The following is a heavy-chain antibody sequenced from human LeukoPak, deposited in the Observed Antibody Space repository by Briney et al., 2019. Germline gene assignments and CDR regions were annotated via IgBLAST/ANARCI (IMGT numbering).Heavy chain of an antibody. D-gene: IGHD2-15*01. Sequence: ASVKVSCKVSGYTLTELSMHWVRQAPGKGLEWMGGFDPEDGETIYAQKFQGRVTMTEDTSTDTAYMELSSLRSEDTAMYYCATPTPKGYYYYMDVWGKGTTVTVSS. V-gene: IGHV1-24*01. CDR3: ATPTPKGYYYYMDV. CDR1: GYTLTELS. J-gene: IGHJ6*03. CDR2: FDPEDGET.